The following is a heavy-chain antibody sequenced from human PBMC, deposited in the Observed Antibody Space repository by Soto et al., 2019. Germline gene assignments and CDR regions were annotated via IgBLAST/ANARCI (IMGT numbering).Heavy chain of an antibody. Sequence: QVQLVESGGGVVQPGRSLRLSCAASGFPFSTFGMHWVRQAPGKGLEWVAAISYDGTNKFYADSVKGRFTSSRDNSKSTLYLQMNGLRAEDTAVYYCTSAVRRAGGWDFDYWGQGTLVTVSS. D-gene: IGHD1-26*01. CDR1: GFPFSTFG. CDR3: TSAVRRAGGWDFDY. J-gene: IGHJ4*02. V-gene: IGHV3-30*03. CDR2: ISYDGTNK.